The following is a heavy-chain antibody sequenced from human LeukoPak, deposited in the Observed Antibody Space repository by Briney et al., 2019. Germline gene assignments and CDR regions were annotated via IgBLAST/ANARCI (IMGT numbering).Heavy chain of an antibody. CDR2: ISYTGST. CDR3: ARIQGDX. Sequence: SETLSLTCAVYGGSFSGYYWSWIRQPPAKGLEWIGYISYTGSTSYNPSLKSRVTISVDTSKNQFSLKLSSVTAADTAVYYCARIQGDXXXQGTLVTVSS. V-gene: IGHV4-59*01. J-gene: IGHJ5*02. CDR1: GGSFSGYY.